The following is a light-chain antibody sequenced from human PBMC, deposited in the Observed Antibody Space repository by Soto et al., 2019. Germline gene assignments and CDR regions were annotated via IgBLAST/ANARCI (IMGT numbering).Light chain of an antibody. CDR1: QRVRSH. CDR3: QQYNNWPTWT. J-gene: IGKJ1*01. CDR2: GAS. V-gene: IGKV3-15*01. Sequence: ELVMSQSPATLSVSPGERATLSCRACQRVRSHLAWDQQKPGQAPRLLIYGASTRATGIPARFSGSGSGTGFTLTISSLQSEDFAVYYCQQYNNWPTWTFGQGTKVDIK.